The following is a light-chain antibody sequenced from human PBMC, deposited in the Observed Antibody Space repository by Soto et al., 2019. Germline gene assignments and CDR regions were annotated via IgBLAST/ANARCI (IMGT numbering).Light chain of an antibody. Sequence: DIQMTQSPSSVSASVGDRVTISCRASEDTNSRLAWYQQKPGNARKLLIYAAFILQSGVPSRFSGYGSGTDFTLSISSLHPEDFATYYCQQADSFPITFGEGTRLEIK. CDR1: EDTNSR. CDR3: QQADSFPIT. J-gene: IGKJ5*01. CDR2: AAF. V-gene: IGKV1-12*01.